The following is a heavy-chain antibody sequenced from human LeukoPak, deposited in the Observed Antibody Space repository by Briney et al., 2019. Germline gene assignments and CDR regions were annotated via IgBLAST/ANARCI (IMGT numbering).Heavy chain of an antibody. Sequence: GASVKVSCKASGYTFTSYDISWVRQAPGQGLEWMGWISAYNDNTNYAQKLQGRVTMTTDTSTSTAYMELRSLTSDDTAVYYCARVGDFRYYYYYYMDVWGKGTTVTVSS. V-gene: IGHV1-18*01. CDR3: ARVGDFRYYYYYYMDV. CDR1: GYTFTSYD. CDR2: ISAYNDNT. D-gene: IGHD3-16*01. J-gene: IGHJ6*03.